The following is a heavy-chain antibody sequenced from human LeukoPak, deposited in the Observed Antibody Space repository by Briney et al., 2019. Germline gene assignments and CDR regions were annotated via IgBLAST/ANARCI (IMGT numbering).Heavy chain of an antibody. CDR1: GGSISSNEYY. CDR2: MYYSGST. CDR3: ARDGTTVSPAV. V-gene: IGHV4-39*07. J-gene: IGHJ6*04. Sequence: SETLSLTCNVSGGSISSNEYYWGWIRQPPGKGLEWIANMYYSGSTSYNPSLRSRVTISVDTSKNQLSLNLSSVTAADTAVYYCARDGTTVSPAVWGKGTTVTVPS. D-gene: IGHD4-17*01.